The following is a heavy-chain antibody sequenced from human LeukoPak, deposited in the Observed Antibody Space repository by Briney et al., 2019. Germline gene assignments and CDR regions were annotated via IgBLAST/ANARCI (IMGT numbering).Heavy chain of an antibody. CDR3: ARGVGGKTTVTIFGF. CDR1: GGSISSGGYS. J-gene: IGHJ4*02. CDR2: IYHSGST. D-gene: IGHD4-17*01. V-gene: IGHV4-30-2*01. Sequence: SETLSLTRAVSGGSISSGGYSWSWIRQPPGKGLEWIGYIYHSGSTYYNPSLKSRVTISVDRSKNQFSLKLSSVTAADTAVYYRARGVGGKTTVTIFGFRGQGNPVNVS.